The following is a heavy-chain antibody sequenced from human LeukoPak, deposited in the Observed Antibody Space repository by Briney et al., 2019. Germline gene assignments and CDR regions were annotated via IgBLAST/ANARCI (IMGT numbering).Heavy chain of an antibody. Sequence: PSETLSLTCAVSGYSISSGYYWGWIRQPPGKGLEWIGSIYHSGSTYYNPSLKSRVTISVDTSKNQFSLKLSSVTAEDTAVYYCARRVYGYYGSGSYFWFDYWGQGTLVTVSS. J-gene: IGHJ4*02. CDR2: IYHSGST. D-gene: IGHD3-10*01. V-gene: IGHV4-38-2*01. CDR3: ARRVYGYYGSGSYFWFDY. CDR1: GYSISSGYY.